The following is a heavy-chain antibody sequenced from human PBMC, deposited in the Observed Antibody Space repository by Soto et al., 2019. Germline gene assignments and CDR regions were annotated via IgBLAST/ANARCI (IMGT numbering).Heavy chain of an antibody. CDR3: TRVVGWGDFDI. CDR1: AFSFSNFW. Sequence: EVQLVESGGGLVQPGGSLRLSCAASAFSFSNFWMAWVRQTPGKGPEWVATIKDDGSEKYYVDSLKGRFTVSRDNAENSLDLQMNCLRVKDTAIYYCTRVVGWGDFDIWGQGTMFIVSS. V-gene: IGHV3-7*01. J-gene: IGHJ3*02. CDR2: IKDDGSEK. D-gene: IGHD2-21*01.